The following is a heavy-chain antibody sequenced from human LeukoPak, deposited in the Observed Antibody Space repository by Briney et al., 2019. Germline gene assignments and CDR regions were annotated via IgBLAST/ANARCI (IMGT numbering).Heavy chain of an antibody. Sequence: TPSETLSLTCAVYGGSFSGYYWSWIRQPPGKGLEWIGEINHSGSTNYNPSLKSRVTISVDTSKNQFSLKLSSVTAADTAVYYCARPVPSRLGWFDPWGQGTLVTVSS. CDR1: GGSFSGYY. CDR2: INHSGST. J-gene: IGHJ5*02. V-gene: IGHV4-34*01. D-gene: IGHD1-1*01. CDR3: ARPVPSRLGWFDP.